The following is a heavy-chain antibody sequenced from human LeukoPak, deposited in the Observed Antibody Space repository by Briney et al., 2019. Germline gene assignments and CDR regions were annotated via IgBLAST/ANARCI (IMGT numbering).Heavy chain of an antibody. V-gene: IGHV4-59*01. J-gene: IGHJ4*02. Sequence: PSETLSLTCTVSGGSISSYYWNWIRQPPGKGLEWIGYIYYSGSTNYNPSLKSRITMSVDTSKNQFSLKLSSVTAADTAVYYCARNPRMTSSQMTTVDYWGQGTLVTVSS. CDR1: GGSISSYY. D-gene: IGHD4-17*01. CDR3: ARNPRMTSSQMTTVDY. CDR2: IYYSGST.